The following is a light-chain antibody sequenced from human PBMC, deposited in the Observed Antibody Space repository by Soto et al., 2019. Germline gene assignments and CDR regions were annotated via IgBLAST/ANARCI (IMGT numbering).Light chain of an antibody. CDR3: HQYDNAPQT. Sequence: EIVLMQSPGTLSLSPGERATLSCRASQTLKRTYIAWYQQKPGQAPRVLIYGATKRATGIPDRFTGSGSGTDFSLTISRLEPEDFAVYSCHQYDNAPQTYGQGTKVEIK. J-gene: IGKJ2*01. CDR2: GAT. CDR1: QTLKRTY. V-gene: IGKV3-20*01.